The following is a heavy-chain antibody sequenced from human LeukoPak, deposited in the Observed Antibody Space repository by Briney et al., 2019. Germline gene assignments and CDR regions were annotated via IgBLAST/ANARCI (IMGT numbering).Heavy chain of an antibody. CDR1: GYTFTSYG. CDR2: ISAYNGNT. D-gene: IGHD2-2*01. J-gene: IGHJ4*02. Sequence: ASVKVSCKASGYTFTSYGISWVRQAPGQGLEWMGWISAYNGNTNYAQKLQGRVTMTTDTSTSTAYMELRSLRSDDTAVYYCARARHDCSSTSCPLDYWGQGTLVTVSS. V-gene: IGHV1-18*01. CDR3: ARARHDCSSTSCPLDY.